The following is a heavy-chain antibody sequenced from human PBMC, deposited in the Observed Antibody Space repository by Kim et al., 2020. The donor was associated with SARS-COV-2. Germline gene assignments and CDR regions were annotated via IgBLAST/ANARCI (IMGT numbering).Heavy chain of an antibody. CDR3: ARVYYDILTGYPLFDY. J-gene: IGHJ4*02. D-gene: IGHD3-9*01. Sequence: ASVKVSCKASGYTFTGYYMHWVRQAPGQGLEWMGWINPNSVGTNYAQKFQGRVTMTRDTSISTAYMELSRLRSDDTAVYYCARVYYDILTGYPLFDYWGQGTLVTVPS. V-gene: IGHV1-2*02. CDR2: INPNSVGT. CDR1: GYTFTGYY.